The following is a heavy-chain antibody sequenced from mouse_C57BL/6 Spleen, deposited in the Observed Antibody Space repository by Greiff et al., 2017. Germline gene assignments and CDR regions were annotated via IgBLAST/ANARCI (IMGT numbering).Heavy chain of an antibody. V-gene: IGHV1-82*01. D-gene: IGHD2-5*01. CDR1: GYAFSSSW. CDR3: AVYSNYGAWFAY. J-gene: IGHJ3*01. CDR2: IYPGDGDT. Sequence: QVQLKQSGPELVKPGASVKISCKASGYAFSSSWMNWVKQRPGKGLEWIGRIYPGDGDTNYNGKFKGKATLTADKSSSTAYMQLSSLTSEDSAVYFCAVYSNYGAWFAYWGQGTLVTVSA.